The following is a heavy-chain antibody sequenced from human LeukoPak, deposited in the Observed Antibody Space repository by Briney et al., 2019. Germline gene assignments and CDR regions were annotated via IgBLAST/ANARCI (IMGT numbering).Heavy chain of an antibody. D-gene: IGHD2-8*01. CDR2: MSPNSGNT. CDR3: ARGRSCTNGVCYGDFDS. CDR1: GYTSTSYD. Sequence: ASVKVSCKASGYTSTSYDINWVRQATGQGLEWMGWMSPNSGNTGYAQKFQGRVTMTRNTSISTAYMELSSLRSEDTAVYYCARGRSCTNGVCYGDFDSWGQGTLVTVSS. J-gene: IGHJ4*02. V-gene: IGHV1-8*01.